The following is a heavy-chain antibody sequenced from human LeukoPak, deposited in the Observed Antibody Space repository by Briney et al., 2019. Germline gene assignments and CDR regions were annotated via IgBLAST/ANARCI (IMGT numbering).Heavy chain of an antibody. Sequence: SGGSLRLSCAASGFTFSSHGMGWVRQAPGKGLEWVSAISGSGDSTYYADSVKGRFTISRDNSKNTLYLQMNSLRAGDTAVYYCATAVRVLWYFDYWGQGTLVTVSS. V-gene: IGHV3-23*01. J-gene: IGHJ4*02. D-gene: IGHD3-10*01. CDR2: ISGSGDST. CDR1: GFTFSSHG. CDR3: ATAVRVLWYFDY.